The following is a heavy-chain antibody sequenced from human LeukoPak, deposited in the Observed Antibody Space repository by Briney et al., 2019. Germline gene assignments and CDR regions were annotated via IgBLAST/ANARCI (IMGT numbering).Heavy chain of an antibody. CDR2: IYYSGST. V-gene: IGHV4-59*01. CDR1: GGSMSSYY. Sequence: PSETLSPTCTVSGGSMSSYYWSWIRQPPGKGLEWIGYIYYSGSTNYNPSLKSRVTISVDMSKNQFSLKLSSVTAADTAVYYCVRTDYYDSSGYPNPFDSWGQGTLVTVSS. D-gene: IGHD3-22*01. CDR3: VRTDYYDSSGYPNPFDS. J-gene: IGHJ4*02.